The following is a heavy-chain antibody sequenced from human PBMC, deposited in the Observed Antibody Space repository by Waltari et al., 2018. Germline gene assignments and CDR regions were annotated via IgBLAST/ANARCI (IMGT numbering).Heavy chain of an antibody. J-gene: IGHJ4*02. CDR1: GFTFSSYS. CDR2: ISSSSSTI. CDR3: ARSRGYSYGGRGY. D-gene: IGHD5-18*01. Sequence: EVQLVESGGGLVQPGGSLRLSCAASGFTFSSYSMKWVRQAPGKGLEWVSYISSSSSTIYYADSVKGRFTISRDNAKNSLYLQMNSLRAEDTAVYYCARSRGYSYGGRGYWGQGTLVTVSS. V-gene: IGHV3-48*01.